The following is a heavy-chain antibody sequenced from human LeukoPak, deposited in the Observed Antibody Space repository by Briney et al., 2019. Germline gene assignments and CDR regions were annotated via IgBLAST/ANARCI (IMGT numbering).Heavy chain of an antibody. Sequence: GGPLRLSCAASGFTFDDYAMHWVRQAPGKGLEWVSGISWNSVNIGHEDSVKGRFTISRDNAKNSLYLQMNSLRAEDTALYYCAKDIGYSSSWYGGFDYWGQGTLVTVSS. CDR1: GFTFDDYA. CDR3: AKDIGYSSSWYGGFDY. D-gene: IGHD6-13*01. J-gene: IGHJ4*02. V-gene: IGHV3-9*01. CDR2: ISWNSVNI.